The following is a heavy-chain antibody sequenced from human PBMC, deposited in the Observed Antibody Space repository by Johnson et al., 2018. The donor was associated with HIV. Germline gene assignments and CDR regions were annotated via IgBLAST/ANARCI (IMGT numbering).Heavy chain of an antibody. J-gene: IGHJ3*02. D-gene: IGHD4-11*01. CDR2: IYSGGRT. Sequence: VQLVESGGGLVQPGGSLRLSCAASGFTVNSNYINWVRQAPGKGLECVSGIYSGGRTYYADSVEGRFTISRDNSKNTLYLQMNSLKAEETAVYLCARETRDDAFDIWGRGTMVTVSS. CDR3: ARETRDDAFDI. V-gene: IGHV3-66*01. CDR1: GFTVNSNY.